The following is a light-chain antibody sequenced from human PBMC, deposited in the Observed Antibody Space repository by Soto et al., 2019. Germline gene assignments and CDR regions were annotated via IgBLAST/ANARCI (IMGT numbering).Light chain of an antibody. CDR1: SSDVGGYDY. Sequence: ALTQPASVSGSPGQSITISCTGASSDVGGYDYVSWYQQHPGKAPKLMIYEVSNRPSGVSNRFSGSKSANTASLTISGLQAEDEADYYCTSYTRSNTYVFGTGTKVTVL. J-gene: IGLJ1*01. V-gene: IGLV2-14*01. CDR3: TSYTRSNTYV. CDR2: EVS.